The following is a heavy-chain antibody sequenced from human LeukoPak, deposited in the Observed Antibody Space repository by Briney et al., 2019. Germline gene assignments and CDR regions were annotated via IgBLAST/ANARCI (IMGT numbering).Heavy chain of an antibody. Sequence: GGSLRLSCAASGFTLSSCEMNWVRQAPGKGLVWVSYISSSGSTIYYADSVKGRFTIYRDNAKNSLYLQMNSLRAEDTSVYYCAREGVYDSWDYWGQGTLVTVSS. CDR1: GFTLSSCE. D-gene: IGHD3-3*01. J-gene: IGHJ4*02. V-gene: IGHV3-48*03. CDR3: AREGVYDSWDY. CDR2: ISSSGSTI.